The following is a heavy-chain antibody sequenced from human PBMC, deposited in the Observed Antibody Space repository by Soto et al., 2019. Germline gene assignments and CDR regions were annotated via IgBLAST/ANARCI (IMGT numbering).Heavy chain of an antibody. CDR2: ISSSSSYI. Sequence: EVQLVESGGGLVKPGGSLRLSCAASGFTFSSYSMNWVRQAPGKGLEWVSSISSSSSYIYYADSVKGRFTISRDNAKNSLYLQMNSLRAEDTAVYYCARDKTSGLWNYGPLDYWGQGTLVTVSS. D-gene: IGHD1-7*01. V-gene: IGHV3-21*01. CDR3: ARDKTSGLWNYGPLDY. CDR1: GFTFSSYS. J-gene: IGHJ4*02.